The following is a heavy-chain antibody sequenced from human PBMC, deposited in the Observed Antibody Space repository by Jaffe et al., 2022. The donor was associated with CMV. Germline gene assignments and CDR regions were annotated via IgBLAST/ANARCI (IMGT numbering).Heavy chain of an antibody. V-gene: IGHV3-9*01. D-gene: IGHD1-7*01. CDR3: AKDLPHYNWNYDAFDV. CDR1: GFTFDDYS. CDR2: ISWNSITK. Sequence: EVQLVESGGGLVQPGRSLRLSCAASGFTFDDYSLHWVRQAPGKGLEWVSGISWNSITKGYADSVKGRFTISRDSAKNSLYLQMNSLTAEDTALYYCAKDLPHYNWNYDAFDVWGQGTMVTVSS. J-gene: IGHJ3*01.